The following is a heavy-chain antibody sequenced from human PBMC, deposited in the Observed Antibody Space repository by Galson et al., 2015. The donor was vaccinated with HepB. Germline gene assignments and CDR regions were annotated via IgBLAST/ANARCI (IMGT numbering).Heavy chain of an antibody. CDR2: IYSGGYR. J-gene: IGHJ4*02. D-gene: IGHD2-2*01. Sequence: SLRLSCAASGFTVITNYMSWVRQAPGRGLEWVSIIYSGGYRSYADSVKGRVTISRDNSKNTVYLQMNSLRAEDTAVYYCARATSGGYCSRTSCYYFDYWGQGALVTVSS. CDR1: GFTVITNY. CDR3: ARATSGGYCSRTSCYYFDY. V-gene: IGHV3-53*01.